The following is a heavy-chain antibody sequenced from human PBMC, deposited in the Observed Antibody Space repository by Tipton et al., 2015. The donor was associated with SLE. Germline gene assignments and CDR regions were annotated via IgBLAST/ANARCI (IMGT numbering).Heavy chain of an antibody. CDR2: INHSGST. D-gene: IGHD3-3*01. CDR3: ASITIFGVVRF. CDR1: GGSFSGYY. V-gene: IGHV4-34*01. Sequence: TLSLTCAVYGGSFSGYYWSWIRPPPGKGLGWIGEINHSGSTNYNPSLKSRVTISVDTSKNQFSLKLSSVTAADTAVYYCASITIFGVVRFGGQGTLVTVSS. J-gene: IGHJ4*02.